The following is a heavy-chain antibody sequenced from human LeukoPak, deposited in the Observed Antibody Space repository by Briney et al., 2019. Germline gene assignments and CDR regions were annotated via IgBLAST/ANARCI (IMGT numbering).Heavy chain of an antibody. CDR2: IYYSGST. D-gene: IGHD4-17*01. Sequence: PSETLSLTCTVSGGSISSYYWSWIRQPPGKRLEWIGYIYYSGSTNYNPSLKSRVTISVDTSKNQFSLKLSSVTAADTAVYYCARVPYGDYVDYWGQGTLVTVSS. CDR3: ARVPYGDYVDY. CDR1: GGSISSYY. V-gene: IGHV4-59*01. J-gene: IGHJ4*02.